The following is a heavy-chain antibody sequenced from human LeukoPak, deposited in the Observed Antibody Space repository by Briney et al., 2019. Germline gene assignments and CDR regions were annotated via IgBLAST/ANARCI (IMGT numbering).Heavy chain of an antibody. CDR3: AKGLPGFVVIPADRIPLIDY. J-gene: IGHJ4*02. CDR1: GFTFSSYA. V-gene: IGHV3-23*01. D-gene: IGHD2-2*01. CDR2: ISGSGGST. Sequence: GGSLILSCAASGFTFSSYAMSWVRQAPGKGLEWVSAISGSGGSTYYADSVKGRFTISRDNSKNTLYLQMNSLRAEDTAVYYCAKGLPGFVVIPADRIPLIDYMGQGTLVT.